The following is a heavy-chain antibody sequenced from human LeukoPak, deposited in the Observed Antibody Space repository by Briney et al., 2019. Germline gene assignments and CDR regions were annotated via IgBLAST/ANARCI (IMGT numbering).Heavy chain of an antibody. Sequence: GGSLRLSCAASGFTFSDYWVAWVRQAPGKGLEWVANIKKDVSEKYYVESVKGRFSISRDNAKNSLYLQMSSLRVEDTAVYYCARGLQEIDSWGQGTLVTVSS. V-gene: IGHV3-7*01. CDR1: GFTFSDYW. J-gene: IGHJ5*01. CDR3: ARGLQEIDS. CDR2: IKKDVSEK.